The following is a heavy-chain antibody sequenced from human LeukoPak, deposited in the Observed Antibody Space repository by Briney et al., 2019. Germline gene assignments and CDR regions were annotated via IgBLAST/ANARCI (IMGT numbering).Heavy chain of an antibody. V-gene: IGHV4-59*08. D-gene: IGHD2-21*02. CDR2: IYYSGST. J-gene: IGHJ4*02. CDR3: ARQVTATRVYYFDY. CDR1: GGSISSYY. Sequence: SETLSLTCTVSGGSISSYYWSWIRQPPGKGLEWIGYIYYSGSTNYNPSLKSRVTISVDTSKNQFSLKLSSVTAADTAVYYCARQVTATRVYYFDYWGQGTLVTVSS.